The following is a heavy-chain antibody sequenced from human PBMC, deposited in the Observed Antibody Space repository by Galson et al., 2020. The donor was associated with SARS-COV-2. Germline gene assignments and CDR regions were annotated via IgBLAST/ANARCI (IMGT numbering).Heavy chain of an antibody. CDR2: ISHSGGT. V-gene: IGHV4-30-2*01. J-gene: IGHJ3*02. Sequence: SATLSLTCAVSGPSISSGSYSWNWLRQPPGKGLEWIGSISHSGGTYYNPSLKSRVTSSGDRSKNQFSLRLSSVTAADTAVYYCARLHYGEYAPEAFDIWGPGTRVTVAS. CDR1: GPSISSGSYS. D-gene: IGHD4-17*01. CDR3: ARLHYGEYAPEAFDI.